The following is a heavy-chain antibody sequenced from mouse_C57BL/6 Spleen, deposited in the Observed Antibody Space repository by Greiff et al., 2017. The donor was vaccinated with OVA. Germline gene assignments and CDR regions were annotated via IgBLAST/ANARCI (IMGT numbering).Heavy chain of an antibody. Sequence: VQLKESGPGLVKPSQSLSLTCSVTGYSITSGYYWNWIRQFPGNKLEWMGYISYAGSNNYNPSLKNRISSTRDTSKNQFFLKLNSVTTEDTATYYCARDDTLDYWGQGTTLTVSS. V-gene: IGHV3-6*01. CDR1: GYSITSGYY. J-gene: IGHJ2*01. CDR3: ARDDTLDY. CDR2: ISYAGSN.